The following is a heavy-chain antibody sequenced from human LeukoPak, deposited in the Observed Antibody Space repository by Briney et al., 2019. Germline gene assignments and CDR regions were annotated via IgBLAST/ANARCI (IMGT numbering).Heavy chain of an antibody. CDR1: TFIFSGHW. J-gene: IGHJ4*02. CDR2: IKEDGSER. CDR3: TAIVAATQDS. V-gene: IGHV3-7*03. Sequence: GGSLRLSCEGSTFIFSGHWMNWVRQTPGKGLEWVASIKEDGSERQYVDSVKGRFSISRDNTKGSLFLQSNSLRAEDTAVYYCTAIVAATQDSWGQGTLVTVSS. D-gene: IGHD1-26*01.